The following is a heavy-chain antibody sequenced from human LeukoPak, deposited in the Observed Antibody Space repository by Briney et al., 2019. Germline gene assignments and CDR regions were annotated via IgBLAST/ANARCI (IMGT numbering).Heavy chain of an antibody. D-gene: IGHD2-21*02. CDR1: GYTFTSYD. J-gene: IGHJ4*02. Sequence: GASVKVSCKASGYTFTSYDINWVRQATGQGLEWMGWMNPNSGNTGYAQKFQGRVTMTRNTSIITAYMELSSLRSEDTAVYYCARDLAYCGGDCYPGGDYWGQGTLVTVSS. CDR3: ARDLAYCGGDCYPGGDY. V-gene: IGHV1-8*01. CDR2: MNPNSGNT.